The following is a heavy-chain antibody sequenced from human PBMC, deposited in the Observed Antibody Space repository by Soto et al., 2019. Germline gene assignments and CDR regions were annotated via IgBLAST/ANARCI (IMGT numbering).Heavy chain of an antibody. CDR2: ISSSGSTI. CDR1: GFTFSSYE. V-gene: IGHV3-48*03. J-gene: IGHJ6*02. Sequence: HPGGSLRLSCAASGFTFSSYEMNWVRQAPGKGLEWVSYISSSGSTIYYADSVKGRLTISRDNAKNSLYLQMNSLRAEDTAVYYCASGMCSSTSCHPWGYYGMDVWGQGTTVTVSS. D-gene: IGHD2-2*01. CDR3: ASGMCSSTSCHPWGYYGMDV.